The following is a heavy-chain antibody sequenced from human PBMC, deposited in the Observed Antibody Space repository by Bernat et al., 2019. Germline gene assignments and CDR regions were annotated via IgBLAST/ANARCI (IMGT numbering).Heavy chain of an antibody. CDR2: IWYDGSNN. V-gene: IGHV3-33*01. D-gene: IGHD6-13*01. J-gene: IGHJ4*02. CDR1: RFSFSSYG. CDR3: ARSMLVPGFFAY. Sequence: VQLVESGGGLVKPGGSLRLSCAASRFSFSSYGMHWVRQAPGKGLEWVAVIWYDGSNNFYADSVTGRFTISRYNSKNTLFLQLNSLRAEDTAVYYCARSMLVPGFFAYWGQGTLVTVSS.